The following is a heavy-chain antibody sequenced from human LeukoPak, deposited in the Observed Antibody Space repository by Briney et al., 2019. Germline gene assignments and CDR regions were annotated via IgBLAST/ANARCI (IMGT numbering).Heavy chain of an antibody. CDR1: RFTFSSYA. V-gene: IGHV3-23*01. CDR2: ISGTGGST. J-gene: IGHJ4*02. D-gene: IGHD6-13*01. CDR3: AKGSAAAGLTDY. Sequence: PGGSLRLSCAASRFTFSSYAMSWVRQAPGKGLEGVSAISGTGGSTYYADSVKGRFTISRDNSKNTLYLQMNSLRAEDTAVYYCAKGSAAAGLTDYWGQGTLVTVSS.